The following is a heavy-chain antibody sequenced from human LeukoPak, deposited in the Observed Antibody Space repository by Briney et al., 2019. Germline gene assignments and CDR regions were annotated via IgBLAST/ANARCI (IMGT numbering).Heavy chain of an antibody. Sequence: GGSLRLSCVGSGFTFGSHWMHWVRQAPGKGLEWVGNIKQDGSEKHYVDSVKGRFTISRDNAKNSLYLEMDNVRAEETAVYYCARDEDGHNSLPFDIWGQGTMVSVSS. CDR1: GFTFGSHW. CDR3: ARDEDGHNSLPFDI. J-gene: IGHJ3*02. V-gene: IGHV3-7*01. D-gene: IGHD4-23*01. CDR2: IKQDGSEK.